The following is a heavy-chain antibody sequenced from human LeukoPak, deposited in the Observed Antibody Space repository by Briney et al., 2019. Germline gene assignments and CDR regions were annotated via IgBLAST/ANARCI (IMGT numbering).Heavy chain of an antibody. V-gene: IGHV1-18*04. CDR2: ISTYNGNT. J-gene: IGHJ3*02. CDR3: ARDRTFDYLNIADASDI. D-gene: IGHD3-9*01. Sequence: ASVKVSCKASGYTFTSYGISWVRQAPGQGLEWMGWISTYNGNTNYGQRFQGRVTMTTDTSTRTAYMELRSLRSDDSAVYYCARDRTFDYLNIADASDIWGQGTMVTVSS. CDR1: GYTFTSYG.